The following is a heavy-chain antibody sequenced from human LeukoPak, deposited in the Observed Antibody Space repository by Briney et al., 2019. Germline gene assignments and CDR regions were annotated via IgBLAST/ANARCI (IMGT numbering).Heavy chain of an antibody. D-gene: IGHD6-19*01. J-gene: IGHJ4*02. Sequence: ASVKVSCKASGYTFVGYYLHWVRQAPGQGLEWMGWISAYNGNTNYAQKLQGRVTMTSDTSTSTAYIELRSLRSDDTAVYYCARVRYSSGWPYYFDYWGQGTLVTVSS. CDR1: GYTFVGYY. CDR2: ISAYNGNT. V-gene: IGHV1-18*04. CDR3: ARVRYSSGWPYYFDY.